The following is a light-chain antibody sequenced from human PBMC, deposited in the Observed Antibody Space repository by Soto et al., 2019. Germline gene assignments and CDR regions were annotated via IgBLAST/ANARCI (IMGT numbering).Light chain of an antibody. CDR1: QGVNSH. CDR3: QQVDNFPIT. V-gene: IGKV1-9*01. Sequence: DLQLTQSPSFLSASVGDRVTITCRASQGVNSHLAWYQQKPGKAPKLLMYGASTLQSGVPSRFSGRGSGTEFTLTISSLQPEDFATYYCQQVDNFPITFGQGTKLEVK. CDR2: GAS. J-gene: IGKJ2*01.